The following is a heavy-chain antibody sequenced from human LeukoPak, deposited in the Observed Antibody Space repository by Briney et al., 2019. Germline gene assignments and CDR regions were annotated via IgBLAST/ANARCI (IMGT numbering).Heavy chain of an antibody. D-gene: IGHD3-10*01. CDR3: ARGRRLWFGETHDAFDM. J-gene: IGHJ3*02. CDR1: GFIFSEYE. V-gene: IGHV3-48*03. CDR2: ISSSGGSI. Sequence: GGSLRLSCAASGFIFSEYEMNWVRQAPGKGLEWVSYISSSGGSIYNADSVRGRFTISRNNGKNSLYLQMNSPRAEDTAVYYCARGRRLWFGETHDAFDMWGVGTMVTVSS.